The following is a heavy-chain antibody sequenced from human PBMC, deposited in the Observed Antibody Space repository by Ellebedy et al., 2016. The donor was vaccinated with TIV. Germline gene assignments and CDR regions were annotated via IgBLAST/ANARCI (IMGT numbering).Heavy chain of an antibody. D-gene: IGHD1/OR15-1a*01. CDR2: MNPNSGNS. J-gene: IGHJ5*02. Sequence: AASVKVSCKASGYTFTSYDIHWVRQATGQGLEWMGWMNPNSGNSYYAQKFQGRVSMTRNTSIYTAYLELSSLRSEDTAVYYCAKGGTTGENNGSNTWGQGTLVTVSS. CDR3: AKGGTTGENNGSNT. CDR1: GYTFTSYD. V-gene: IGHV1-8*01.